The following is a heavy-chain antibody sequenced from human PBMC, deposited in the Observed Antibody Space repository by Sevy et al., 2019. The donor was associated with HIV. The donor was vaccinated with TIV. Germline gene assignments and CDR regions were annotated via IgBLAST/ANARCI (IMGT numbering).Heavy chain of an antibody. D-gene: IGHD5-12*01. V-gene: IGHV3-15*07. CDR2: IKSEGGGGTI. J-gene: IGHJ6*02. CDR1: GFTFINAG. CDR3: TWANDYYYGMNV. Sequence: GGSLRLSCAASGFTFINAGMNWVRQAPGKGLEWVGRIKSEGGGGTIDNAAPGKVRFSISRADSKIILYLQMHSLKIEDTALYYCTWANDYYYGMNVWGQGTTVTVSS.